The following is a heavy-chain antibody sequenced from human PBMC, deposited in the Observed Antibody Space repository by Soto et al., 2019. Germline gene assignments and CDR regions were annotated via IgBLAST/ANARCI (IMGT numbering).Heavy chain of an antibody. CDR2: ISYDGSNK. CDR1: GFTFSSYG. J-gene: IGHJ4*02. Sequence: PGGSLRLSCAASGFTFSSYGMHWVRQAPGKGLEWVAVISYDGSNKYYADSVKGRFTISRDNSKNTLYLQMNSLRAEDTAVYYCANDLRSYDFLSGYLQTLDYCGQRTLASVSS. D-gene: IGHD3-3*01. V-gene: IGHV3-30*18. CDR3: ANDLRSYDFLSGYLQTLDY.